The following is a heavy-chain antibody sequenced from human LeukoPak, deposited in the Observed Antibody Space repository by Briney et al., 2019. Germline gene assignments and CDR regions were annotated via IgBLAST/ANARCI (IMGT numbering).Heavy chain of an antibody. CDR3: ASQVGYSYGPYCGGDCPGWSH. Sequence: PGGSLRLSCAASGFTFSTFSMNWVRQAPGKGLEWVSYIDRSSTTIYYADSVQGRFTIFRDNAKNSLYLQMNSLRAEDTAVYYCASQVGYSYGPYCGGDCPGWSHWGQGTLVTVSS. V-gene: IGHV3-48*01. J-gene: IGHJ4*02. CDR1: GFTFSTFS. D-gene: IGHD2-21*01. CDR2: IDRSSTTI.